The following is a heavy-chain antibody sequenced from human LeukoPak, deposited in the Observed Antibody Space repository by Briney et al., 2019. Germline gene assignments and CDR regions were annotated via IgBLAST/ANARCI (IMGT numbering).Heavy chain of an antibody. CDR1: GGSISSNHYY. Sequence: SETLSLTCTVSGGSISSNHYYWAWIRQPPGKGLEWLGRVYYPGTTYYNPCLKSRVTISVDMSNNQFSLKLSSMTAADTSVYYCARHKDDYVWGTFRFGFGLWGQGTLVTVSS. CDR3: ARHKDDYVWGTFRFGFGL. V-gene: IGHV4-39*01. D-gene: IGHD3-16*01. J-gene: IGHJ4*02. CDR2: VYYPGTT.